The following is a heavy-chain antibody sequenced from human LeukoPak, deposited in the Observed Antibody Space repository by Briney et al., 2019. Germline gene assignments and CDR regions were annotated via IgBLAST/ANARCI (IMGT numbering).Heavy chain of an antibody. CDR3: ARATMVRGGAAGY. CDR2: INPNSGGT. CDR1: GYTFTGYY. V-gene: IGHV1-2*02. J-gene: IGHJ4*02. D-gene: IGHD3-10*01. Sequence: ASVKVSCKASGYTFTGYYMHWVRQAPGQGLEWMGWINPNSGGTNYAQKFQGRVTMTRDTSISTAYMELSRLRSDDTAVYYCARATMVRGGAAGYWGQGTLVTVSS.